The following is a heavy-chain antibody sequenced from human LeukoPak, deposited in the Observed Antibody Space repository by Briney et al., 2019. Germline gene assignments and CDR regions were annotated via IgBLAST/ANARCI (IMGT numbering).Heavy chain of an antibody. CDR2: INHSGST. Sequence: SETLSLTCAVYGGSFSGYYWSWIRQPPGKGLEWIGEINHSGSTNYNPSLKSRVTISVDTSKNQFSLKLSSVTAADTAVYYCARGAWFDPWGQGALVTVSS. CDR1: GGSFSGYY. CDR3: ARGAWFDP. V-gene: IGHV4-34*01. J-gene: IGHJ5*02.